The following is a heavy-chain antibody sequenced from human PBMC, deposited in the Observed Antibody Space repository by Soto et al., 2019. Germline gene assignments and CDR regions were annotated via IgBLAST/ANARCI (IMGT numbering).Heavy chain of an antibody. J-gene: IGHJ4*02. D-gene: IGHD2-21*01. CDR3: ARNLAYGGGYTFDY. V-gene: IGHV3-72*01. Sequence: EVQLVESGGGLVQPGGALRLSCAVSAFTLSDHFIDWVRQAPGKGLEWVGRSRDNAHSYTTEYRASVKGRFTISRDDSRNALYLQMNSLKTEDTAVYYCARNLAYGGGYTFDYWGQGTLVTVSS. CDR1: AFTLSDHF. CDR2: SRDNAHSYTT.